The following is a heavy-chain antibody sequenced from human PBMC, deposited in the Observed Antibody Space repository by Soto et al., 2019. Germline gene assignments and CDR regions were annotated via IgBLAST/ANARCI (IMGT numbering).Heavy chain of an antibody. CDR1: GYTFTSYN. V-gene: IGHV1-18*01. CDR3: ARDPVVPAYYGMDV. CDR2: ISPYTGHT. Sequence: QVQLVQSGAEVKQPGASVKVSCKASGYTFTSYNIVWVRQAPGQGLEWMGWISPYTGHTNYTQKLQGRVTMTTDTSTSTAYMELRSLRSDDTAVYYCARDPVVPAYYGMDVWGQGTTVTVSS. J-gene: IGHJ6*02. D-gene: IGHD2-2*01.